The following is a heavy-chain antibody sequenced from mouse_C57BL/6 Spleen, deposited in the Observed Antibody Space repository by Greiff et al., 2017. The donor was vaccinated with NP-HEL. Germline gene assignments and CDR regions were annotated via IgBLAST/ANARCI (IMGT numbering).Heavy chain of an antibody. J-gene: IGHJ2*01. Sequence: VQLKQSGPELVKPGASVKISCKASGYTFTDYYMNWVKQSHGKSLEWIGDINPNNGGTSYNQKFKGKATLTVDKSSSTAYMELRSLTSEDSAGYYCAITTVVAFDYWGQGTTLTVSS. CDR2: INPNNGGT. CDR1: GYTFTDYY. V-gene: IGHV1-26*01. D-gene: IGHD1-1*01. CDR3: AITTVVAFDY.